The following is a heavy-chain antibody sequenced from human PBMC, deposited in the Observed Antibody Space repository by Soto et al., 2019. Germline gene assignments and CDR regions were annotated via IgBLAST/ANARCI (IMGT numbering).Heavy chain of an antibody. Sequence: SQTLSLTCAISGDSVSSNSAAWNWIRQSPSRGLEWLGRTYYRSKWYNDYAVSVKSRITINPDTSKNQFSLQLNSVTPEDTAVYYCARDRSSGWRPSDYYYYMDVWGKGTTVTVSS. CDR3: ARDRSSGWRPSDYYYYMDV. CDR1: GDSVSSNSAA. CDR2: TYYRSKWYN. J-gene: IGHJ6*03. D-gene: IGHD6-19*01. V-gene: IGHV6-1*01.